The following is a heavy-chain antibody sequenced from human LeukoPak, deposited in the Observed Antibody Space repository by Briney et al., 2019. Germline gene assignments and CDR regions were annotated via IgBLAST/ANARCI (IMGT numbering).Heavy chain of an antibody. D-gene: IGHD5-18*01. J-gene: IGHJ4*02. V-gene: IGHV4-59*01. CDR1: GVSISTYY. CDR3: ARARPDTAMAVDY. Sequence: SETLSLTCTVSGVSISTYYWSWVRPPPGKGLEWFGYIYNSGSTKYNPSLKSRVTVSVDTSKNQLSLKLSSVTAADTAVYYCARARPDTAMAVDYWGQGTLVTVSS. CDR2: IYNSGST.